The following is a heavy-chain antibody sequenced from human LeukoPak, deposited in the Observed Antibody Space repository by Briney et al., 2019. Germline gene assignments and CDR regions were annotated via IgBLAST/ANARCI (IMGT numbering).Heavy chain of an antibody. V-gene: IGHV4-30-4*01. CDR2: IYYSGST. CDR3: ARGQLGDAFDI. D-gene: IGHD1-26*01. J-gene: IGHJ3*02. CDR1: GGSISSGDYY. Sequence: SETLSLTCTVSGGSISSGDYYWSWIRQPPGKGLEWIGYIYYSGSTYYNPSLKSRVTISVNTSKKQFSLKLSSVTAVDTAVYWCARGQLGDAFDIWGRGTMVTVSS.